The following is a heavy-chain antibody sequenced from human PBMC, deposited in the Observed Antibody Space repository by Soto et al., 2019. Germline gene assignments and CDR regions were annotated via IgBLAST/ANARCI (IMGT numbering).Heavy chain of an antibody. Sequence: GASVKVSCKASGYTFTSYDINWVRQATGQGLEWMGWINAGNGNTKYSQKFQGRVTITRDTSASTAYMELSSLRSEDTAVYYCASPRGPAGGYYYYYYMDVWGKGTTVTVSS. CDR3: ASPRGPAGGYYYYYYMDV. CDR2: INAGNGNT. V-gene: IGHV1-3*01. CDR1: GYTFTSYD. J-gene: IGHJ6*03. D-gene: IGHD3-10*01.